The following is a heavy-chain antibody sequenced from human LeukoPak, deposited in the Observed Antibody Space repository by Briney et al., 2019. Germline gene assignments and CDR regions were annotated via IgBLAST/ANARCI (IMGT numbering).Heavy chain of an antibody. V-gene: IGHV3-74*01. Sequence: GGSLRLSCAASGFTFSSYWMHWVRQAPGKGLVWVSRINSDGSSTSYADSVKGRFTISRDNAKNTLYLQMNSLRAEDTAVYYCARGGSRYYDLGMVWGQGTTVIVSS. J-gene: IGHJ6*02. CDR3: ARGGSRYYDLGMV. CDR2: INSDGSST. CDR1: GFTFSSYW. D-gene: IGHD3-3*01.